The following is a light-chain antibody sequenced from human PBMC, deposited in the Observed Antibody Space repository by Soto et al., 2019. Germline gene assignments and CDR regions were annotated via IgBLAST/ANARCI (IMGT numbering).Light chain of an antibody. CDR2: KNS. V-gene: IGLV3-25*02. CDR3: QSADSSGPYV. J-gene: IGLJ1*01. Sequence: SSELTQPPSVSVSPGQTSRITCSGDTLPRQYPYWYQQKPGQAPVLIINKNSERPSGIPERFSGSTSGTTVTLTISGVQAEDEADYYCQSADSSGPYVFGTGTKVTVL. CDR1: TLPRQY.